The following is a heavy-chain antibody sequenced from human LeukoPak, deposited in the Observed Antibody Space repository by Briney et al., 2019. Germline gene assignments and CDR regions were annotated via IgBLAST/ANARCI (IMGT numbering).Heavy chain of an antibody. V-gene: IGHV1-8*01. CDR1: GYTFASYD. CDR2: MNTDSGNT. Sequence: ASGKVAWKADGYTFASYDINWVRQATGQWLEWMGWMNTDSGNTVYAQKIQGRVTMTRNTSINTAYRELSSHRSEDTAVYYCATHHSFNWNDWGFDYWGQGTLVTVSS. CDR3: ATHHSFNWNDWGFDY. J-gene: IGHJ4*02. D-gene: IGHD1-20*01.